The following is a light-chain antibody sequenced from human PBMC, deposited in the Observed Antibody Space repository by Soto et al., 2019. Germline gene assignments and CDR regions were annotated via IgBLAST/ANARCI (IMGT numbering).Light chain of an antibody. V-gene: IGLV1-44*01. J-gene: IGLJ2*01. Sequence: QAVVTQPPSASGTPGQRVIISCSGSSSNIGSNTVNWYQQIPGTAPKLLIYSYNQRPSGVPDRFSGSKSDTSASLAISGLQSEHEAEYYCPALLDLLNAVLFGRGTNLTLL. CDR2: SYN. CDR1: SSNIGSNT. CDR3: PALLDLLNAVL.